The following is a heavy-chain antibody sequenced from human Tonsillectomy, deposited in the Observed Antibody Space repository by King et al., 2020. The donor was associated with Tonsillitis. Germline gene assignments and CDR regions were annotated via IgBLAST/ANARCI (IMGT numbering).Heavy chain of an antibody. CDR3: AKDMGSSPSGGAFDI. CDR2: ITWNGVTI. D-gene: IGHD6-6*01. Sequence: VQLVESGGGLVQPGRSLRLSCAASGFTFDDYAMHWVRRPPGKGLEWVSTITWNGVTIDYADSVKGRFTISRDNAKNSLFLQMNSLRAEVTAFYYCAKDMGSSPSGGAFDIWGLGTLVTVSS. J-gene: IGHJ3*02. V-gene: IGHV3-9*01. CDR1: GFTFDDYA.